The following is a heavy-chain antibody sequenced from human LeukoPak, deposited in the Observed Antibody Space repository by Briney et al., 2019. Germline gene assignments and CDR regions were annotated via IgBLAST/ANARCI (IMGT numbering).Heavy chain of an antibody. J-gene: IGHJ3*02. D-gene: IGHD6-13*01. V-gene: IGHV4-4*07. CDR1: GVSISSYY. CDR3: ARSLDSSSWYDAFDI. Sequence: SETLSLTCTVSGVSISSYYWSWIRQPAGKGLEWIGRIYTSGSTNYNPSLKSRVTMSVDTSKNQFSLKLSSVTAADTAVYYCARSLDSSSWYDAFDIWGQGTMVTVSS. CDR2: IYTSGST.